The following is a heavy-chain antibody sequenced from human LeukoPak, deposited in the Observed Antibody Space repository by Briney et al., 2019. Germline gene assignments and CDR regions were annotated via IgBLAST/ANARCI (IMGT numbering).Heavy chain of an antibody. CDR2: IYYSGNT. J-gene: IGHJ5*02. D-gene: IGHD3-16*01. V-gene: IGHV4-59*01. Sequence: PWETLSLTCTVSGGSITGYHWSWVRQPPGKGLEWIGYIYYSGNTNYNPSLKSRVTISVDTARNQFSLKLSSVTAADTAVYYCARRVGSWFDPWGQGTLVTVSS. CDR1: GGSITGYH. CDR3: ARRVGSWFDP.